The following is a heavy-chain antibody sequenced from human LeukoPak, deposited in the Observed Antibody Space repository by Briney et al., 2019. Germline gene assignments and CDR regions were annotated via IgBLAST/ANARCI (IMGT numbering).Heavy chain of an antibody. CDR2: IIPIFGTA. V-gene: IGHV1-69*06. CDR3: ARGKTGEMATTHFDY. D-gene: IGHD5-24*01. Sequence: SVKVSCKASGGTFSSYAISWVRQAPGQGLEGMGGIIPIFGTANYAQKFQGRVAITADKSTSTAYMELSSLRSEDTAVYYCARGKTGEMATTHFDYWGQGTLVTVSS. J-gene: IGHJ4*02. CDR1: GGTFSSYA.